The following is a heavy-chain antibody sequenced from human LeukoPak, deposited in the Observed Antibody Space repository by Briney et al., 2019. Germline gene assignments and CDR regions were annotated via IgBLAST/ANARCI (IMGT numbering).Heavy chain of an antibody. CDR1: GFTFSSYA. J-gene: IGHJ5*02. V-gene: IGHV3-23*01. CDR2: ISGSGGST. CDR3: ARDGWFGDYNWFDP. D-gene: IGHD3-10*01. Sequence: GGSLRLSCAASGFTFSSYAMSWARQAPGKGLEWVSAISGSGGSTYYADSVKGRFTISRDNSKNTLYLQMNSLRAEDTAMYYCARDGWFGDYNWFDPWGQGTLVTVSS.